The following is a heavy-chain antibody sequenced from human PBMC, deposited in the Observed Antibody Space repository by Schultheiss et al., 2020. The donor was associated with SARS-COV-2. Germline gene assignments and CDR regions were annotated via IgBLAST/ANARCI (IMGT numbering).Heavy chain of an antibody. D-gene: IGHD3-10*02. Sequence: GSLRLSCAASGFTFSDYSMNWVRQAPGKGLEWIGSLSYSGITNYNPSLKSRVTTSVDTSKNHLSLNLTSVTAADTAVYFCARRMFYYYGMDVWGQGTTVTVSS. CDR3: ARRMFYYYGMDV. J-gene: IGHJ6*02. V-gene: IGHV4-59*12. CDR2: LSYSGIT. CDR1: GFTFSDYS.